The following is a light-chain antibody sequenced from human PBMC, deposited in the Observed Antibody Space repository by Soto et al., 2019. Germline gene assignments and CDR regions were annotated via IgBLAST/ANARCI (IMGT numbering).Light chain of an antibody. CDR3: SSYTINFTVI. CDR2: EVS. Sequence: ALTQPASVSGSPGQSLTISCTGTSSDIGGYNYVSWYQQHPGEAPKLIISEVSNRPSDVSHRFSGSKSGNTASLIISGLQAEDEADYYCSSYTINFTVIFGGGTKVTVL. CDR1: SSDIGGYNY. J-gene: IGLJ2*01. V-gene: IGLV2-14*01.